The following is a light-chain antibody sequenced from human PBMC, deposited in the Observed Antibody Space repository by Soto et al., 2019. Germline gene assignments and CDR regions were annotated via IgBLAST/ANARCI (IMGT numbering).Light chain of an antibody. V-gene: IGKV1-39*01. CDR1: QSIVSF. CDR2: AAS. CDR3: QQTSSMPLT. Sequence: DVQMTQSPSSLSASVGDRVTITCRASQSIVSFLNWYQQRPGTAPKLLIFAASNLESGVPSRFSGRGSATDFTLIIRCLLPEDLGIYFCQQTSSMPLTFGQGTKLE. J-gene: IGKJ2*01.